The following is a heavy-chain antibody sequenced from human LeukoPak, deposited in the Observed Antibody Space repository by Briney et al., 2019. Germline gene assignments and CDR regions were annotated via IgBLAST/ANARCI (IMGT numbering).Heavy chain of an antibody. CDR1: GYTFTSYG. D-gene: IGHD3-3*01. V-gene: IGHV1-18*01. Sequence: ASVKVSCKASGYTFTSYGISWVRQAPGQGLEWMGWISAYNGNTNYAQKLQGRVTMTTDTSTSTAYMELRSLRSDDTAVYYCARDRPYDFWSGYWENWFDPWGQGTLVTVSS. CDR3: ARDRPYDFWSGYWENWFDP. J-gene: IGHJ5*02. CDR2: ISAYNGNT.